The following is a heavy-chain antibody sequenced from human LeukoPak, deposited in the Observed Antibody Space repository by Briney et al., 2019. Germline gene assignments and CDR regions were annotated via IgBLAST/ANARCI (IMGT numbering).Heavy chain of an antibody. V-gene: IGHV1-8*01. CDR2: MNPNSGNT. CDR3: ARWSSGYDRPVIYYYYYHYMDV. CDR1: GYTFTSYD. J-gene: IGHJ6*03. D-gene: IGHD5-12*01. Sequence: ASVKVSCKASGYTFTSYDINWVRQATGQGLEWMGWMNPNSGNTGYAQKFQGRVTMTRNTSISTAYMELSSLRSEDTAVYYCARWSSGYDRPVIYYYYYHYMDVWGKGTTVTVSS.